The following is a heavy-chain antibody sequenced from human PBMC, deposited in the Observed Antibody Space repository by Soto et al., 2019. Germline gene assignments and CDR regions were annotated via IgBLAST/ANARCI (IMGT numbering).Heavy chain of an antibody. V-gene: IGHV3-48*04. D-gene: IGHD3-16*02. Sequence: PGGSLRLSCAASGFTFSSYSMNWVRQAPGKGLEWVSYISSSGSTIYYADSVKGRFTISRDNAKNSLYLQMNSLRAEDTAVYYCARVAQYRTYIYYYYMDVWGKGTTVTVSS. CDR3: ARVAQYRTYIYYYYMDV. J-gene: IGHJ6*03. CDR1: GFTFSSYS. CDR2: ISSSGSTI.